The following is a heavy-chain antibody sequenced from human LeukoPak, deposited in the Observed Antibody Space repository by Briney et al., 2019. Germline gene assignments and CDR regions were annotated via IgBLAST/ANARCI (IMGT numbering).Heavy chain of an antibody. CDR3: TRDILVFFGEDVFDI. Sequence: PGGSLRLSYAASGFTFSQYSMSWVRQTPGKGMEWVANIKKDGRKKDYVDSVKGRFTISRDNAKNSLYLEMNGLRAEDTAVYFCTRDILVFFGEDVFDIWGRGTLVTVSS. CDR2: IKKDGRKK. J-gene: IGHJ3*02. V-gene: IGHV3-7*01. D-gene: IGHD3-10*01. CDR1: GFTFSQYS.